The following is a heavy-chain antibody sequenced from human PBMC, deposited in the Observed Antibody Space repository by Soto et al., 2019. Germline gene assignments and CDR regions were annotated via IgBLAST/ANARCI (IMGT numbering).Heavy chain of an antibody. J-gene: IGHJ4*02. D-gene: IGHD1-26*01. Sequence: SETLSLTCAVSGYSISSGYYWGWIRHPAGKGLEWIGSIYHSGSTYYNPSLKSRVTISVDTSKNQFSLKLSSVTAADTAVYYCAREGRAIVGATTFDYWGQGTLVTVSS. CDR1: GYSISSGYY. CDR3: AREGRAIVGATTFDY. V-gene: IGHV4-38-2*02. CDR2: IYHSGST.